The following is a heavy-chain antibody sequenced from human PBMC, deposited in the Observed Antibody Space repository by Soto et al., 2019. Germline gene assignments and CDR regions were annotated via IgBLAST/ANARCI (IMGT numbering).Heavy chain of an antibody. Sequence: PSETLSLTCSVSGDSISNSRFYWAWIRRPPGEGLEWIGSIYHTGNAYYNPSLKSRVTIFVDTFKNQFSLKLTSVTAADTALYYCARDYFDSSDYTTNWFDPWGQGTLVTVSS. D-gene: IGHD3-22*01. CDR2: IYHTGNA. CDR1: GDSISNSRFY. J-gene: IGHJ5*02. CDR3: ARDYFDSSDYTTNWFDP. V-gene: IGHV4-39*01.